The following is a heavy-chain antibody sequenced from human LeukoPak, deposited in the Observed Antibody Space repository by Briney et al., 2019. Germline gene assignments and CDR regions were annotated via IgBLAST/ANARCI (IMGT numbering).Heavy chain of an antibody. CDR1: GGSISSSSYY. CDR3: ARAHRTGNYYDIFWFDP. Sequence: PSETLSLTCTVSGGSISSSSYYWGWIRQPPGKGLEWIGSIYYSGSTYYNPSLKSRVTISVDTSKNQFSLKLSSVTAADTAVYYCARAHRTGNYYDIFWFDPWGQGTLVTVSS. D-gene: IGHD1-26*01. J-gene: IGHJ5*02. V-gene: IGHV4-39*07. CDR2: IYYSGST.